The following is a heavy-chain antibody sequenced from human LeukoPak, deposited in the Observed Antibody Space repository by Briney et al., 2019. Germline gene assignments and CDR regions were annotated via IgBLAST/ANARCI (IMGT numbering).Heavy chain of an antibody. Sequence: PGGSLRLSCAASGFTFSSYAMSWVRQAPGKGLEWVSAISGRGGVTYYADSVKGRFTISRDNSKNTLYLQMNSLRAEDTAVYYCAREILAPGKTHDYWGQGTLVTVSS. J-gene: IGHJ4*02. CDR3: AREILAPGKTHDY. CDR2: ISGRGGVT. CDR1: GFTFSSYA. V-gene: IGHV3-23*01.